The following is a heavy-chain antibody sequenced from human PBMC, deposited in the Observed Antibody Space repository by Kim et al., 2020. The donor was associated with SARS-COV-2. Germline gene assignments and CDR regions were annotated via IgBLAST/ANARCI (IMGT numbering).Heavy chain of an antibody. D-gene: IGHD6-13*01. Sequence: GGSLRLSCAASGFTFSSYAMNWVRQAPEKGLEWVSGITGSGSSTYYADSVKGRFTISRDNSENTLYLQMNSQRAEDTAVYYCAKWRGQWIHIAAAAVDYWGRGTLVTVSS. CDR3: AKWRGQWIHIAAAAVDY. J-gene: IGHJ4*02. V-gene: IGHV3-23*01. CDR1: GFTFSSYA. CDR2: ITGSGSST.